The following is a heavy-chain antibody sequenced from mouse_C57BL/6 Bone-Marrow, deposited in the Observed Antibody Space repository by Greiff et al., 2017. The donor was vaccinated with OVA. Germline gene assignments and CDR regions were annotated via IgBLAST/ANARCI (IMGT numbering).Heavy chain of an antibody. CDR1: GFSLTSYA. D-gene: IGHD1-1*01. V-gene: IGHV2-9-1*01. J-gene: IGHJ2*01. CDR2: IWTGGGT. CDR3: ARIITTVVFDY. Sequence: VKLVESGPGLVAPSQSLSITCTVSGFSLTSYAISWVRQPPGKGLEWLGVIWTGGGTNYNSATKSRLSISKDNYKSQVFLKMYSLHTYDTARYYFARIITTVVFDYWGPGTTLTVSS.